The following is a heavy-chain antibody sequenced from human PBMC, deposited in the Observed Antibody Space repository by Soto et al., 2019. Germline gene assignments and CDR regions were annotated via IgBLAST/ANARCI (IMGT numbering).Heavy chain of an antibody. CDR3: ARDYLWSRVVIISVSATGNWFDP. CDR2: INPNSGGT. J-gene: IGHJ5*02. Sequence: ASVKVSCKASGYTFTGYYMHWVRQAPGQGLEWMGWINPNSGGTNYAQKFQGRVTMTRDTSISTAYMELSRLRSDDTAVYYCARDYLWSRVVIISVSATGNWFDPWGQGTLVTVSS. CDR1: GYTFTGYY. V-gene: IGHV1-2*02. D-gene: IGHD3-3*01.